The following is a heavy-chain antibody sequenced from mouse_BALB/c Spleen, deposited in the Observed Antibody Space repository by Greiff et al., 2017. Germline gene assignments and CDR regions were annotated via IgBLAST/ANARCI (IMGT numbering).Heavy chain of an antibody. CDR1: GFTFSSFG. V-gene: IGHV5-17*02. Sequence: EVKLMESGGGLVQPGGSRKLSCAASGFTFSSFGMHWVRQAPEKGLEWVAYISSGSSTIYYADTVKGRFTISRDNPKNTLFLQMTSLRSEDTAMYYCARGGGNYLYYAIDYWGQGTSVTVSS. D-gene: IGHD2-1*01. CDR2: ISSGSSTI. J-gene: IGHJ4*01. CDR3: ARGGGNYLYYAIDY.